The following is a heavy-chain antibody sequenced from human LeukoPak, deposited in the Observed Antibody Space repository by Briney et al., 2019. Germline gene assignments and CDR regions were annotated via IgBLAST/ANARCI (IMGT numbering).Heavy chain of an antibody. CDR3: AKDSRDGFLPDY. D-gene: IGHD5-24*01. J-gene: IGHJ4*02. Sequence: GGSLRLSRAASGFTFSSYGMHWVRQAPGKGLEWVAVISYDGSNKYYADSVKGRFTISRDNSKNTLYLQMNSLRAEDTAVYYCAKDSRDGFLPDYWGQGTLVTVSS. V-gene: IGHV3-30*18. CDR2: ISYDGSNK. CDR1: GFTFSSYG.